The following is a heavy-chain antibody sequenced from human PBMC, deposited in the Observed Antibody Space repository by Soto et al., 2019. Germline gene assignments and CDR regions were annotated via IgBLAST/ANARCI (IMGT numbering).Heavy chain of an antibody. J-gene: IGHJ4*02. CDR3: AKSLNTATSFDY. CDR2: ISVTGDT. CDR1: GFTFSGYA. Sequence: SGFTFSGYAMNWVRQAPGKGPEWVSLISVTGDTYYADSVKGRFTISRDNSKNTLFLQMNSLRAEDTAVYYCAKSLNTATSFDYWGQGTLVTVSS. V-gene: IGHV3-23*01.